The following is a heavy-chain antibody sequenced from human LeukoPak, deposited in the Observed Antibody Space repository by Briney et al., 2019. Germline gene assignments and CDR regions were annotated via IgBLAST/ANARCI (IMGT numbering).Heavy chain of an antibody. J-gene: IGHJ6*03. CDR2: IYRGGRT. D-gene: IGHD6-13*01. V-gene: IGHV3-53*01. CDR1: GSPVSINY. CDR3: AREAVWQPLVRVYYSNYMDV. Sequence: GGSLTPSYADSGSPVSINYMCCVRQAPGKGLGGVSIIYRGGRTYYADSVKGRFTISRDNAKNSLYLQMNSLKAEDTAVYYCAREAVWQPLVRVYYSNYMDVWGKGHTVTVSS.